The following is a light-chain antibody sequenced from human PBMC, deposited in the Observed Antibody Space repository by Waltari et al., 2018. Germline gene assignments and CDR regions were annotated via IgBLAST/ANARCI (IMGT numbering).Light chain of an antibody. J-gene: IGKJ3*01. Sequence: DIHMTQSPSSLSASVGDRVTITCRAGQSISSYLNWYQQKPGKAPKLVIYAASSFQSRVPSMFSGSGSGTDFTLTISSLQPEDIATYYCQQSYSTPFTFGPGTTVDIK. CDR3: QQSYSTPFT. V-gene: IGKV1-39*01. CDR2: AAS. CDR1: QSISSY.